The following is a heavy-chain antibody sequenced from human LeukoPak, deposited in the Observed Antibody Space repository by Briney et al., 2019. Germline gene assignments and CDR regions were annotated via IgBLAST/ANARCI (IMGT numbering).Heavy chain of an antibody. CDR3: ARDLGYYDLNLDY. Sequence: SVKVSCKASGGTFSSYAISWVRQAPGQGLEWMGGIIPIFGTANYAQKFQGRVTITADESTSTAYMELSSLRSEDTAVYYCARDLGYYDLNLDYWGQGTLVTVSS. J-gene: IGHJ4*02. CDR2: IIPIFGTA. D-gene: IGHD3-22*01. V-gene: IGHV1-69*13. CDR1: GGTFSSYA.